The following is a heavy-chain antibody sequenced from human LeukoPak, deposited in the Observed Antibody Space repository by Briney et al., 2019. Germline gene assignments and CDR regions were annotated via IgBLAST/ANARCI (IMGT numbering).Heavy chain of an antibody. CDR3: ARDAYYGSGSLLEGDY. CDR2: ISAYNGNT. CDR1: GYTFTSYG. Sequence: GASVKVSCKASGYTFTSYGISWVRQAPGQGLEWMGWISAYNGNTNYAQKLQGRVTMTTDTSTSTAYMELRSLRSDDTAVYYCARDAYYGSGSLLEGDYWGQGTLVTVSS. V-gene: IGHV1-18*01. D-gene: IGHD3-10*01. J-gene: IGHJ4*02.